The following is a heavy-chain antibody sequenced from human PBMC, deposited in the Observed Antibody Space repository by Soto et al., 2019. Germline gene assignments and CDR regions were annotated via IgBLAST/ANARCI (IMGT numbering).Heavy chain of an antibody. D-gene: IGHD1-7*01. V-gene: IGHV3-33*01. CDR1: GFTLSSYG. Sequence: PGGSLRLSCAASGFTLSSYGMHWVRQAPGKGLEWVAVIWYDGSNKYYADSVKGRFTISRDNSKNTLYLQMNSLRAEDTAVYYCARDSPDELYYYGMDVWGQGTTVTVSS. CDR3: ARDSPDELYYYGMDV. CDR2: IWYDGSNK. J-gene: IGHJ6*02.